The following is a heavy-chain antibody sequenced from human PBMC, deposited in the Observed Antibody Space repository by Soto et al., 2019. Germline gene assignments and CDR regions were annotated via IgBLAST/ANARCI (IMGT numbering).Heavy chain of an antibody. D-gene: IGHD3-3*01. CDR2: INHSGST. CDR1: GGSFSGYY. V-gene: IGHV4-34*01. J-gene: IGHJ6*02. Sequence: PSETLSLICAVYGGSFSGYYGIWIRQPPATVLAWIGEINHSGSTNYNPSLKCRVTISVDTSKNQFSLKLSSVTAAGTGVYYCARETYDFWSGYWATTTMLGGVKYGMDVWGQGTTVTVSS. CDR3: ARETYDFWSGYWATTTMLGGVKYGMDV.